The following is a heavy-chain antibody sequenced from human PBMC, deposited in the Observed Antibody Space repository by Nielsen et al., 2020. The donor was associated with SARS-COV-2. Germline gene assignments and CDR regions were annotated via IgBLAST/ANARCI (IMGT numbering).Heavy chain of an antibody. CDR2: ISASGGST. D-gene: IGHD2-2*01. J-gene: IGHJ6*02. CDR3: ARGPYCSSTSCFHHYYYYGMDV. V-gene: IGHV3-23*01. Sequence: WIRQPPGKGLEWVSGISASGGSTYYADSMKGRFTISRDNSKNTLYLQMNSLRAEDTAVYYCARGPYCSSTSCFHHYYYYGMDVWGQGTTVTVSS.